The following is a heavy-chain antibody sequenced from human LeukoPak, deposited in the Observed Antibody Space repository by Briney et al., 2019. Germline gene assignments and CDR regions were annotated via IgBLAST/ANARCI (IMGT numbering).Heavy chain of an antibody. CDR1: GFTFSSYG. CDR3: ARDLGYSSGPNY. D-gene: IGHD6-19*01. CDR2: ISGGSSFT. V-gene: IGHV3-21*01. J-gene: IGHJ4*02. Sequence: PGGSLRLSCAASGFTFSSYGMHWVRQAPGKGLEWVSYISGGSSFTYYVDSVKGRFTISRDNAKNSLYLQMNSLRAEDTAVYYCARDLGYSSGPNYWGQGTRVTVSS.